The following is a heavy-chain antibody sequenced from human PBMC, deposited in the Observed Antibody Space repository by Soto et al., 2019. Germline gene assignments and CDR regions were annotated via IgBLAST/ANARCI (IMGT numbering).Heavy chain of an antibody. CDR1: GGSVSSGDYY. Sequence: SETLSLTCTVSGGSVSSGDYYWSWVRQSPGKGLEWIGHIYYSGSAFYNPSLKSRVSISADTSKNQFSLKLSSVTAADTAVYYCARGVGATMTVVGFDPWGQGTLVTVSS. D-gene: IGHD3-22*01. V-gene: IGHV4-30-4*01. CDR3: ARGVGATMTVVGFDP. CDR2: IYYSGSA. J-gene: IGHJ5*02.